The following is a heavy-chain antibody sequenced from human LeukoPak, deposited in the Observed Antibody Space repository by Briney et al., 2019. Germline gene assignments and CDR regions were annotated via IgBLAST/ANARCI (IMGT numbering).Heavy chain of an antibody. CDR1: GGSISSSSYY. Sequence: SETLSLTCTVSGGSISSSSYYWGWIRQPPGKGLEWIGSIYYSGSTYCNPSLKSRVTISVDTSTNQFSLKLNSVIAADTAVYYCARATAAPSSYFFDHWGQGTLVTVSS. V-gene: IGHV4-39*07. J-gene: IGHJ4*02. D-gene: IGHD6-25*01. CDR2: IYYSGST. CDR3: ARATAAPSSYFFDH.